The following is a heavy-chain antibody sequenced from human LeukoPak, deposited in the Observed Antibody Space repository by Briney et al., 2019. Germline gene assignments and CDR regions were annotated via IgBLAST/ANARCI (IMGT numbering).Heavy chain of an antibody. Sequence: SETLSLTCPVSGGSISSYYWSWIRQPPGKGLEWIGYIYYSGSTNYNPSLKSRVTISVDTSKNQFSLKLSSVTAADTAVYYCARVYSSGWYDWFDPWGLGTLVTVSS. V-gene: IGHV4-59*01. CDR1: GGSISSYY. CDR3: ARVYSSGWYDWFDP. D-gene: IGHD6-19*01. J-gene: IGHJ5*02. CDR2: IYYSGST.